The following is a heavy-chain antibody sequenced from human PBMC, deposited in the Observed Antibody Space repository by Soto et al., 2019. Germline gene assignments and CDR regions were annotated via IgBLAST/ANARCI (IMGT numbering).Heavy chain of an antibody. Sequence: SETLSLNCTVSGGSISRYYWNWIRQPPGKGLEWIGYIYYSGSAGHNPSLKSRVTISVDTSKNQFSLKMRSVTAADTAVYYCARGGSGNGYDLDYFDYWGQGTLVTVSS. J-gene: IGHJ4*02. CDR2: IYYSGSA. CDR1: GGSISRYY. V-gene: IGHV4-59*01. CDR3: ARGGSGNGYDLDYFDY. D-gene: IGHD5-12*01.